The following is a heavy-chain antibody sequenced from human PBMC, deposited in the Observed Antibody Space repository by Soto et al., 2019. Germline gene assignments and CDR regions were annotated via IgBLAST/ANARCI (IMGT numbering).Heavy chain of an antibody. CDR1: GLTSKSYG. CDR3: AQDGRSGSVTRPDH. CDR2: ISYDGSYQ. V-gene: IGHV3-30*18. D-gene: IGHD1-26*01. Sequence: PGESLRLSCPASGLTSKSYGMHWFRQASDKGLEWVVVISYDGSYQYYSDSVKGRFTISRDNSKNTLNLQMNSLRVEDSAMYYCAQDGRSGSVTRPDHWGQGT. J-gene: IGHJ4*02.